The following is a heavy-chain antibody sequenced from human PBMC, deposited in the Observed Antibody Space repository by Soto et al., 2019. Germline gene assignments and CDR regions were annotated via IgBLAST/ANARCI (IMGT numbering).Heavy chain of an antibody. D-gene: IGHD2-8*01. Sequence: SETLSLTCAVYGGSFSGYYWSWIRQPPGKGLEWIGEINHSGSTNYNPSLKSRVTISVDTSKNQFSLKLSSVAAADTAVYYCARRRYCTNGVCPRNYYYYMDVWGKGTTVTVSS. V-gene: IGHV4-34*01. CDR2: INHSGST. CDR1: GGSFSGYY. CDR3: ARRRYCTNGVCPRNYYYYMDV. J-gene: IGHJ6*03.